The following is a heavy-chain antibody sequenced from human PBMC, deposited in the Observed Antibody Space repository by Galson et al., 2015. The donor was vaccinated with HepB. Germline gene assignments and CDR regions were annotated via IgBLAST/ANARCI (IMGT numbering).Heavy chain of an antibody. CDR2: IYYSGST. D-gene: IGHD3-22*01. J-gene: IGHJ3*02. Sequence: SETLSLTCTVSGGSISSYYWSWIRQPPGKGLEWIGYIYYSGSTNYNPSLKSRVTISVDTSKNQFSLKLSSVTAADTAVYYCARGYYYDSSGYYYYAFDIWGQGTMVTVSS. CDR1: GGSISSYY. V-gene: IGHV4-59*01. CDR3: ARGYYYDSSGYYYYAFDI.